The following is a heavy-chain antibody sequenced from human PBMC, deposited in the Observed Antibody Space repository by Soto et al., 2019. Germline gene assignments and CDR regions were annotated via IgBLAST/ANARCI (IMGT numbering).Heavy chain of an antibody. CDR2: ISYDGSNK. Sequence: QVQLVESGGGVVQSGRSLRLSCAASGFTFRSYAMHWVRQAPGMGLEWVAVISYDGSNKYYADSVKGRFTISRDNSKNTLYLQMNSLRAEDTAVYYCARVRQIYGMDVWGQGTTVTVSS. CDR3: ARVRQIYGMDV. CDR1: GFTFRSYA. V-gene: IGHV3-30-3*01. J-gene: IGHJ6*02.